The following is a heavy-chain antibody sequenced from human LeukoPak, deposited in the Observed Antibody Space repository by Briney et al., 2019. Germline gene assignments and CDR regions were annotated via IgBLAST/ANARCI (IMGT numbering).Heavy chain of an antibody. J-gene: IGHJ4*02. Sequence: GASVKVSCKTSGDTFSSYGISWVRQAPGQGLEWMGRIIPIVGSTNYAEKLQGRVTITADKSTSTVYMELNSLGSEDTAIYYCARGLGDYNTDWFPVSGYWGQGAPVTVSS. CDR1: GDTFSSYG. CDR2: IIPIVGST. V-gene: IGHV1-69*04. CDR3: ARGLGDYNTDWFPVSGY. D-gene: IGHD3-9*01.